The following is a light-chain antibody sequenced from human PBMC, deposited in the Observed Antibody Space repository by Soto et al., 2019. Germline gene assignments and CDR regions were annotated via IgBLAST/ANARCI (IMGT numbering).Light chain of an antibody. V-gene: IGKV3-20*01. J-gene: IGKJ3*01. Sequence: EIVLTQSPGTLSLSPGERATLSCRASQSVSSYLAWYQQKPGQAPRLLIYGASSRATGIPARFSGSGSGTDFTLTISRLEPEDFAVYYCQQYGSSPFTFGPGTKVDIK. CDR2: GAS. CDR1: QSVSSY. CDR3: QQYGSSPFT.